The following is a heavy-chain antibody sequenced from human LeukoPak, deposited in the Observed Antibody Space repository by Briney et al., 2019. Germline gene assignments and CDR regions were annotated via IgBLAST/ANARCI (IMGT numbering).Heavy chain of an antibody. Sequence: GGSLRLSCAASGFTFSDYYMSWIRQAPGKGLEWVSYISSGGSTIYYADSVKGRFTISRDNAKNSLYLQMNSLRAKDTAVYYCARDQPPSGYSSDWGLGTLVTVSS. J-gene: IGHJ4*01. CDR3: ARDQPPSGYSSD. CDR1: GFTFSDYY. D-gene: IGHD5-18*01. V-gene: IGHV3-11*04. CDR2: ISSGGSTI.